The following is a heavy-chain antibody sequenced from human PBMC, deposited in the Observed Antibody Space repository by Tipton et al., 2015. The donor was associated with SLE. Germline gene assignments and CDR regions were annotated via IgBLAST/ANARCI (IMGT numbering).Heavy chain of an antibody. CDR2: IYCSGST. V-gene: IGHV4-39*07. Sequence: TLSLTCTVSGGSISSSSYYWGWIRQPPGKGLEWIGSIYCSGSTYYNPSLKSRVTISVDTSKNQFSLKLSSVTAADTAVYYCARAPYDYIWGGYHAFDIWGQGTMVTVSS. CDR1: GGSISSSSYY. CDR3: ARAPYDYIWGGYHAFDI. J-gene: IGHJ3*02. D-gene: IGHD3-16*02.